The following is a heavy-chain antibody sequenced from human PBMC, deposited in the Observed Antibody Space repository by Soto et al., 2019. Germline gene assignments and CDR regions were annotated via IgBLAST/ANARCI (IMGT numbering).Heavy chain of an antibody. V-gene: IGHV4-59*08. CDR3: ARLGYQLLYRSWFDP. Sequence: SETLSLTCTVSGGSISSYYWSWIRQPPGKGLEWIGYIFYSGSTNYNPSLKSRVTISVDTSKNQFSVRLSSVTAADTAVYYCARLGYQLLYRSWFDPWGQGTLVTVSS. J-gene: IGHJ5*02. D-gene: IGHD2-2*02. CDR1: GGSISSYY. CDR2: IFYSGST.